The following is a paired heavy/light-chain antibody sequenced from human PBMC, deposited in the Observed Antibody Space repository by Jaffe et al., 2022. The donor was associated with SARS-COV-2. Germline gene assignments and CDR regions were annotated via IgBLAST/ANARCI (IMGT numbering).Light chain of an antibody. CDR2: DVS. V-gene: IGKV3-11*01. Sequence: EVVLTQSPATLSLSPGERVTLSCRASQSIGTSLAWYQHRPGQTPRLLISDVSDRAAGTPARFSGSGSGTDFTLTIDSLEPEDFAVYYCQHCTNWPAYTFGQGTKLEIK. CDR3: QHCTNWPAYT. J-gene: IGKJ2*01. CDR1: QSIGTS.
Heavy chain of an antibody. CDR3: VKDRQYYYFMDV. J-gene: IGHJ6*03. V-gene: IGHV3-23*04. CDR2: LSTTGIST. Sequence: EVELVESGGGLVQTGGSLRLSCAASGFKFRSFVMSWVRQAPGKGLEWVAGLSTTGISTYYADSVKGRFTVSRDNSNNVLFLQMNNLRDEDTAAYYCVKDRQYYYFMDVWGKGTTVTVSS. CDR1: GFKFRSFV.